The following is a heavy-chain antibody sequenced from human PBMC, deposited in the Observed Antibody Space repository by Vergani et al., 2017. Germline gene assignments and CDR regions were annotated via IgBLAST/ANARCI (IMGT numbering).Heavy chain of an antibody. D-gene: IGHD6-19*01. V-gene: IGHV4-38-2*02. J-gene: IGHJ4*02. CDR3: ARDLGSGSGWYGSH. CDR2: IYYSGST. Sequence: VQLLESGGGLVQPGGSLRLSCAASGFTFSSYAMSWVRQAPGKGLEWIGSIYYSGSTYYNPSLKSRVTISVDTSKNQFSLKLSSVTAADTAVYYCARDLGSGSGWYGSHWGQGTLVTVSS. CDR1: GFTFSSYA.